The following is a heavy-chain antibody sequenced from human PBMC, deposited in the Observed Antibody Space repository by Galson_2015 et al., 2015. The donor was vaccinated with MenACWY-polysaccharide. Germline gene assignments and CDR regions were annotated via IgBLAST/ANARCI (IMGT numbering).Heavy chain of an antibody. CDR3: ARVIARKYTFADS. J-gene: IGHJ4*02. V-gene: IGHV1-8*01. Sequence: SVKVSCKASGYKFTSYDISWVRQATGQGLEWMGWMNPKSGNTGYAQKFQGRVTMTSNSAITTAYMELSSLRSEDTAVYYCARVIARKYTFADSWGQGTLVTVSS. CDR2: MNPKSGNT. D-gene: IGHD2-21*01. CDR1: GYKFTSYD.